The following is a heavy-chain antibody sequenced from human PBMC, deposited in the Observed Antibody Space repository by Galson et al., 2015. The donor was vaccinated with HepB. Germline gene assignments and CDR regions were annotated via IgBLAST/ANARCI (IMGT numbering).Heavy chain of an antibody. CDR2: IYYSGST. D-gene: IGHD4-23*01. CDR1: GGSISSGGYY. CDR3: ASGYGGNSGAFDI. Sequence: SGGSISSGGYYWSWIRQHPGKGLEWIGYIYYSGSTYYNPSLKSRVTISVDTSKNQFSLKLSSVTAADTAVYYCASGYGGNSGAFDIWGQGTMVTVSS. V-gene: IGHV4-31*02. J-gene: IGHJ3*02.